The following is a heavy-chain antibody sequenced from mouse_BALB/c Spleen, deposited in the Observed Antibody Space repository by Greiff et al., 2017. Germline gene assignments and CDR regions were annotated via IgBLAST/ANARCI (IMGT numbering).Heavy chain of an antibody. CDR3: ARDGNDGYYTRYFDV. CDR2: ISDGGSYT. Sequence: EVHLVESGGGLVKPGGSLKLSCAASGFTFSDYYMYWVRQTPEKRLEWVATISDGGSYTYYPDSVKGRFTISRDNAKNNLYLQMSSLKSEDTAMYYCARDGNDGYYTRYFDVWGAGTTVTVSS. CDR1: GFTFSDYY. V-gene: IGHV5-4*02. D-gene: IGHD2-3*01. J-gene: IGHJ1*01.